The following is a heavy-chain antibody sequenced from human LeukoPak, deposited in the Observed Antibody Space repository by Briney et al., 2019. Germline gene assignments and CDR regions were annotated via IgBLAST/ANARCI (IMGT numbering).Heavy chain of an antibody. J-gene: IGHJ5*02. CDR3: AKSTRIAAAGTGWFDP. Sequence: SQTLSLTCAISGDSVSSNSAAWNWTRQSPSRGLEWLGRTYYRSKWYNDYAVSVKSRITINPDTSKNQFSLQLNSVTPEDTAVYYCAKSTRIAAAGTGWFDPWGQGTLVTVSS. V-gene: IGHV6-1*01. CDR2: TYYRSKWYN. CDR1: GDSVSSNSAA. D-gene: IGHD6-13*01.